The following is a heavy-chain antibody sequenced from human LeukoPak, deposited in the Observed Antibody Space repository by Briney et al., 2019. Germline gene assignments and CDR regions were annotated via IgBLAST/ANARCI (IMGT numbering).Heavy chain of an antibody. CDR3: ARKGGGHDYVWGSYRYRFDY. D-gene: IGHD3-16*02. J-gene: IGHJ4*02. Sequence: SETLSLTCAVSGYSISSGYYWGWIRQPPGKGLEWIGSINHSGSTNYNPSLKSRVTISVDTSKNQFSLKLSSVTAADTAVYYCARKGGGHDYVWGSYRYRFDYWGQGTLVTVSS. CDR1: GYSISSGYY. V-gene: IGHV4-38-2*01. CDR2: INHSGST.